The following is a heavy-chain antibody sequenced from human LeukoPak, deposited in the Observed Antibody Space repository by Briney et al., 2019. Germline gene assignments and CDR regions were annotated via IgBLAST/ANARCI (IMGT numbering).Heavy chain of an antibody. J-gene: IGHJ4*02. CDR1: GYTFTSYA. CDR2: IIPIFGTA. V-gene: IGHV1-69*13. Sequence: SVKVSCKASGYTFTSYAMHWVRQAPGQRLEWMGGIIPIFGTANYAQKFQGRVTITADESTSTAYMELSSLRSEDTAVYYCARGEGIAARLGDWGQGTLVTVSS. D-gene: IGHD6-6*01. CDR3: ARGEGIAARLGD.